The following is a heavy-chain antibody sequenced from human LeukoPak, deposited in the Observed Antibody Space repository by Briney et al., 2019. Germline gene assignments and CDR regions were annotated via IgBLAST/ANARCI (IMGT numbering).Heavy chain of an antibody. Sequence: SETLSLTCTVSGGSISSSSYYWGWIRQPLGKGLEWIGSIYYSGSTYYNPSLKSRVTISVDTSKNQFSLKLSSVTAADTAVYYCARGVSYRAPPDYWGQGTLVTVSS. CDR1: GGSISSSSYY. CDR3: ARGVSYRAPPDY. V-gene: IGHV4-39*07. D-gene: IGHD1-26*01. CDR2: IYYSGST. J-gene: IGHJ4*02.